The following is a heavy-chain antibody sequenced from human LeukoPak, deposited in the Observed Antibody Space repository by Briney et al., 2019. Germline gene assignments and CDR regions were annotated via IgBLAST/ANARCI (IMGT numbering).Heavy chain of an antibody. CDR1: GGSIRSFY. Sequence: SETLSLTCIVSGGSIRSFYWSWIRQPPGMGLEWIGYIFHTGSTSYNPSLMGRVTMSVDTSQNQFSLKLTSVTAADTAVYYCAREVYRSVWYDYFDYWGRGALVTVSS. CDR2: IFHTGST. D-gene: IGHD6-19*01. V-gene: IGHV4-59*01. J-gene: IGHJ4*02. CDR3: AREVYRSVWYDYFDY.